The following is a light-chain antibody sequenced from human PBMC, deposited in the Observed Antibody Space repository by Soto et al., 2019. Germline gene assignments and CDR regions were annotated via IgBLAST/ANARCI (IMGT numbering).Light chain of an antibody. V-gene: IGKV3-15*01. CDR1: QSVSSN. CDR2: GAS. J-gene: IGKJ1*01. Sequence: EIVMTQSPATLSVSPGERVTLSCRASQSVSSNLAWYQQKVGQAPRLLIYGASTRATGIPARFSGSGSGADFTLTISSLQPEDFATYYCQQNFNFPRTFGQGTKVDIK. CDR3: QQNFNFPRT.